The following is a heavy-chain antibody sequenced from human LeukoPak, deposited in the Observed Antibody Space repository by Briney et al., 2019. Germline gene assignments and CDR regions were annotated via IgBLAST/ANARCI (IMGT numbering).Heavy chain of an antibody. Sequence: ASVKVSCKASGHTFTSCDINWVRQATGQGLEWLGWMNPNSSNTGYGQNFQDRITMTRDISIGTAYMELTNLTSEDTAIYYCTRGSSGRRDSWGQGTLVTVST. V-gene: IGHV1-8*01. CDR2: MNPNSSNT. J-gene: IGHJ4*02. CDR3: TRGSSGRRDS. CDR1: GHTFTSCD. D-gene: IGHD6-19*01.